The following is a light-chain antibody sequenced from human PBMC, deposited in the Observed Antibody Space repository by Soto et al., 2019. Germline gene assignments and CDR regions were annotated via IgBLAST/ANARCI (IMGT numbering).Light chain of an antibody. J-gene: IGLJ1*01. Sequence: QSVLTQPASVSGSPGQSITISCTVTSSDVGGYNYVSWYQQDPGKAPKVMIYDVSNRPSGVSQRFSASKSGNTASLTISGLQADDEADYYCSSYTSSSTYVFGTGTKLTVL. CDR3: SSYTSSSTYV. CDR2: DVS. CDR1: SSDVGGYNY. V-gene: IGLV2-14*01.